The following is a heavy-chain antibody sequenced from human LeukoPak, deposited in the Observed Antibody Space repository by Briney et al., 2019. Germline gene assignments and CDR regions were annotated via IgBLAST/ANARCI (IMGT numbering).Heavy chain of an antibody. D-gene: IGHD5-18*01. CDR3: ARDTAQDYYYYGMDA. Sequence: PGGSLRLSCAASGFTFSSYSMNWVRQAPGKGLEWVSSMSSSSSYIYYADSVKGRFTISRDNAKNSLYLQMNSLRAEDTAVYYCARDTAQDYYYYGMDAWGQGTTVTVS. CDR2: MSSSSSYI. V-gene: IGHV3-21*01. CDR1: GFTFSSYS. J-gene: IGHJ6*02.